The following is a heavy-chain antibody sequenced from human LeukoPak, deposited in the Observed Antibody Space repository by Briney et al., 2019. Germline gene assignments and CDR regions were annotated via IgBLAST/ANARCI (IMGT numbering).Heavy chain of an antibody. CDR1: GGSFSGYY. J-gene: IGHJ4*02. V-gene: IGHV4-34*01. Sequence: SETLSLTCAVYGGSFSGYYWSWIRQPPGKGLEWIGEINHSGSTNYNPSLKSRVTISVDTSKNQFSLKLSSVTAADTAVYYCARQAMGDSSGYYLDYWGQGTLVTVSS. CDR2: INHSGST. D-gene: IGHD3-22*01. CDR3: ARQAMGDSSGYYLDY.